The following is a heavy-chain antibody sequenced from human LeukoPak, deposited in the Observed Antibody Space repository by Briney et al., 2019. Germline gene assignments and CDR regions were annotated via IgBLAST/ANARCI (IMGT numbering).Heavy chain of an antibody. CDR2: IYYSGST. V-gene: IGHV4-39*01. CDR3: VGSGYYQWYFDY. CDR1: GGSISSSSYY. D-gene: IGHD3-22*01. J-gene: IGHJ4*02. Sequence: SETLSLACTVSGGSISSSSYYWGWIRQPPGKGLEWIGSIYYSGSTYYNPSLKSRVTISVDTSKNQFSLKLSSVTAADTAVYYCVGSGYYQWYFDYWGQGTLVTVSS.